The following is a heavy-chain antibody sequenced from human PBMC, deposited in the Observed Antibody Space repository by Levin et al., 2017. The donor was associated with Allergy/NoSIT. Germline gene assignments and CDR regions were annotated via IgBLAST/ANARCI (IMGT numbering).Heavy chain of an antibody. CDR1: GFTFSTYW. Sequence: PEASVKVSCAASGFTFSTYWMNWVRQAPGKGLEWVANIKQDGSEKYYVDCVKGRFTISRDNAKNSLYLQMNSLRAGDTAVYYCVRGFGSSSDYWGQGTLVTVSS. D-gene: IGHD6-6*01. V-gene: IGHV3-7*01. CDR2: IKQDGSEK. CDR3: VRGFGSSSDY. J-gene: IGHJ4*02.